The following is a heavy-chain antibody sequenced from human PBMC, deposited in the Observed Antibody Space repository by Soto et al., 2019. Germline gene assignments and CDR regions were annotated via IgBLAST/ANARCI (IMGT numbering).Heavy chain of an antibody. V-gene: IGHV3-11*01. D-gene: IGHD3-10*01. CDR3: ASDPYYYASDY. Sequence: GGSLRLSCAASGFTFSDYYMTWIRQAPGKGLEWISYISGSGTTIYYADSVRGRFTVSRDNAKNSLYLQMNSLRAEDTAVYYCASDPYYYASDYWGQGILVTVSS. CDR1: GFTFSDYY. J-gene: IGHJ4*02. CDR2: ISGSGTTI.